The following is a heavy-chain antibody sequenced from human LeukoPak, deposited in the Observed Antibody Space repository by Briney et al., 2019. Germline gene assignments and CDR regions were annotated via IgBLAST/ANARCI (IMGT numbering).Heavy chain of an antibody. Sequence: GGSLRLSCAASGFTFSGSPMHWVRQASGKGLEWVGRIRSQTNNYATAYAASVKGRFTISRDDSKNTAYLQMNNLKTEDTAVYYCTSQSGFDLYYYYMDIWGKGTTVTVSS. CDR3: TSQSGFDLYYYYMDI. J-gene: IGHJ6*03. D-gene: IGHD5-12*01. CDR2: IRSQTNNYAT. V-gene: IGHV3-73*01. CDR1: GFTFSGSP.